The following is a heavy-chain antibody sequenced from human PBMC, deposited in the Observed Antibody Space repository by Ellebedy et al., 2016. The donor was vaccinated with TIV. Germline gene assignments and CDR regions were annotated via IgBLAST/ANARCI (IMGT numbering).Heavy chain of an antibody. CDR3: ARGTYYGSGSIRWFDY. Sequence: SETLSLTCTVSGGSISSYYWSWIRQPPGKGLEWIGYIYYSGSTNYNPSLKSRVTISVDTSKNQFSLKLSSVTAADTAVYYCARGTYYGSGSIRWFDYWGQGTLVTVSS. J-gene: IGHJ4*02. CDR1: GGSISSYY. CDR2: IYYSGST. D-gene: IGHD3-10*01. V-gene: IGHV4-59*08.